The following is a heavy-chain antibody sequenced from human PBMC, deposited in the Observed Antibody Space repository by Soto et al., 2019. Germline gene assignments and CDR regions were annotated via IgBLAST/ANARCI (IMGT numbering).Heavy chain of an antibody. D-gene: IGHD2-8*01. V-gene: IGHV4-39*01. CDR3: ARWNRGPVLMVYAIDY. J-gene: IGHJ4*02. CDR2: IYYSGST. Sequence: QLQLQESGPGLVKPSETLSLTCTVSGGSISSSSYYWGWIRQPPGKGLEWIGSIYYSGSTYYNPSLKSRVTISVDTSKNQFSLKLSSVTAADTAVYYCARWNRGPVLMVYAIDYWGQGTLVTVSS. CDR1: GGSISSSSYY.